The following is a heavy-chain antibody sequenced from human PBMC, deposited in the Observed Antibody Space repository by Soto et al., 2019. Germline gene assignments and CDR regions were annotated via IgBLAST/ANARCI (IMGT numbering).Heavy chain of an antibody. CDR2: IIPVFGTP. CDR3: ARGGALSTSWYWGDGLDS. J-gene: IGHJ4*02. CDR1: GYSFSSHA. D-gene: IGHD6-13*01. V-gene: IGHV1-69*06. Sequence: QVQLEQSGSEVKKSGSSVKVSCKASGYSFSSHAITWVRQAPGQGLEWMGGIIPVFGTPSYAQKFQGRVTMSADKSTNTSSLELRSLRSEDTAVYCCARGGALSTSWYWGDGLDSWGQGTQVTVSS.